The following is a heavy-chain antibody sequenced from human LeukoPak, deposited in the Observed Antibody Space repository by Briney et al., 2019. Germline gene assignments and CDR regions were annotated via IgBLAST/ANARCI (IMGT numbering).Heavy chain of an antibody. Sequence: GGSLRLSCAVSGFIFTSYGMHWVRQAPGKGLEWVAFIRNDGSNEYYADFGKGRFTISRDNSKNTLYLQMNSLRAEDTAVYYCAKVRDYYDSSGYPDYWGQGTLVTVSS. D-gene: IGHD3-22*01. CDR3: AKVRDYYDSSGYPDY. CDR1: GFIFTSYG. CDR2: IRNDGSNE. J-gene: IGHJ4*02. V-gene: IGHV3-30*02.